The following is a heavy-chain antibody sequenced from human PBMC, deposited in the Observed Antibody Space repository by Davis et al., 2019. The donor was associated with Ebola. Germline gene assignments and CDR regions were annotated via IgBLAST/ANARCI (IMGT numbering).Heavy chain of an antibody. J-gene: IGHJ6*03. V-gene: IGHV3-21*01. Sequence: GGSLRLSCAASGFTFSSYAMSWVRQAPGKGLEWVSSISSSSSYIYYADSVKGRFTISRDNAKNSLYLQMNSLRAEDTAVYYCARDEGCSSTSCLFYYYYMDVWGKGTTVTVSS. CDR1: GFTFSSYA. D-gene: IGHD2-2*01. CDR3: ARDEGCSSTSCLFYYYYMDV. CDR2: ISSSSSYI.